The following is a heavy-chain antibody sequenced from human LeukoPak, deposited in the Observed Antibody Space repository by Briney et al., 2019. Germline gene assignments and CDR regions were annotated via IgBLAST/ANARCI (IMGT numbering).Heavy chain of an antibody. CDR3: AREITVTRPFDY. CDR2: ISASGST. V-gene: IGHV4-4*07. D-gene: IGHD4-17*01. CDR1: NGSISIYY. Sequence: SETLSLTCTVSNGSISIYYWSWVRQPAWKGLEWIGRISASGSTNSNPSLKSRVTMSLDTSKNQFSLKLSSVTAADTAVYYCAREITVTRPFDYWGPGTLVTVSS. J-gene: IGHJ4*02.